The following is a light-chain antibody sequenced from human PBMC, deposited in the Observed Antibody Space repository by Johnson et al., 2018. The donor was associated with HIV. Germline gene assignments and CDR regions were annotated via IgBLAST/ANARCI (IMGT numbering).Light chain of an antibody. Sequence: QSILTQPPSVSAAPGQKVTISCSGSSSNIGNNDVSWYQQLPGTAPKLLIYDNNKRPSGIPDRFSGSKSGTSATLGITGLQTGDEADYYWGTWDSSLRNGFFGTGTKVTVL. CDR2: DNN. CDR1: SSNIGNND. V-gene: IGLV1-51*01. J-gene: IGLJ1*01. CDR3: GTWDSSLRNGF.